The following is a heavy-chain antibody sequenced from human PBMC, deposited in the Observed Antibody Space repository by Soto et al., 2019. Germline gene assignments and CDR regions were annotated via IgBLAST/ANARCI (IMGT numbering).Heavy chain of an antibody. CDR2: INHSGST. Sequence: QVQLQQWGAGLLKPSETLSLTCAVYGGSFSGYYWSWIRQPPGKGLEWIGEINHSGSTNYNPSLKSRVTISVDTSKNQFSLMLSSVTAADTAVYYCARGVGQQLVRRIDYWGQGTLVTVSS. J-gene: IGHJ4*02. D-gene: IGHD6-13*01. CDR1: GGSFSGYY. V-gene: IGHV4-34*01. CDR3: ARGVGQQLVRRIDY.